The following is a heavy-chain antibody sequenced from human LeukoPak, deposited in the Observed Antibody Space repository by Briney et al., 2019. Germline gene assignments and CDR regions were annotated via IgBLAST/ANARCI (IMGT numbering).Heavy chain of an antibody. D-gene: IGHD6-19*01. J-gene: IGHJ4*02. CDR1: GYTFTTYY. Sequence: ASVKVSCKASGYTFTTYYIHWVRQAPGQGLEWMGIINPSAGSTNYAQKFQGRVTMTRHTSTSTLYMELSSLRSEDTAVYYYARDRGGWYFDYWGQGTLVTVSS. CDR3: ARDRGGWYFDY. V-gene: IGHV1-46*01. CDR2: INPSAGST.